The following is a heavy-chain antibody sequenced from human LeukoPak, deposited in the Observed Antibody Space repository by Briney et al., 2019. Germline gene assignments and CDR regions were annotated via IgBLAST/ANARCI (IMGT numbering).Heavy chain of an antibody. CDR2: IYYSGST. CDR1: GGSIRNYY. J-gene: IGHJ4*02. CDR3: ASTNYNPYLKTRVTIAVDTSKNQFSLTLRPVTTAETAVYYCARIGDRSDYYSYYFDY. Sequence: SETLSLTCIVSGGSIRNYYWSGIQQPPGRGVAWMGYIYYSGSTNYNPSLQRRVTISVNTSMNQLSLKLSSLCASRWPGYYFASTNYNPYLKTRVTIAVDTSKNQFSLTLRPVTTAETAVYYCARIGDRSDYYSYYFDYWGQGTLVTVSS. D-gene: IGHD3-10*01. V-gene: IGHV4-59*03.